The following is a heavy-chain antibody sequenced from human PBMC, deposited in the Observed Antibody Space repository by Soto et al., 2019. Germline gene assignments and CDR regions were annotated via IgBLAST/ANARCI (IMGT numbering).Heavy chain of an antibody. J-gene: IGHJ5*02. CDR1: DDSIIGYY. CDR3: ARNHYGDPPLNNWFDP. V-gene: IGHV4-59*13. D-gene: IGHD4-17*01. Sequence: PSETLSLTCTVSDDSIIGYYWSWIRQPPRKGLEWIGNIHYSGSTNYSPSLKSRVTISIDTSKNQFSLNLSSVTAADTAVYYCARNHYGDPPLNNWFDPWGQGSLVTVS. CDR2: IHYSGST.